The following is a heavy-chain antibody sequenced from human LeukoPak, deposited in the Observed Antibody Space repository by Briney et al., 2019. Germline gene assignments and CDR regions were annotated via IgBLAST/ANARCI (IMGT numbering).Heavy chain of an antibody. Sequence: SETLSLTCTVSGDSISSYYWSWIRQPPGKGLEWIGYIYYSGSTNYNPSLKSRVTISVDTSKNQFSLKLNSVTAADTAVYYCARDRGASDWFDPWGQGTLVTVSS. CDR1: GDSISSYY. J-gene: IGHJ5*02. V-gene: IGHV4-59*01. CDR3: ARDRGASDWFDP. CDR2: IYYSGST.